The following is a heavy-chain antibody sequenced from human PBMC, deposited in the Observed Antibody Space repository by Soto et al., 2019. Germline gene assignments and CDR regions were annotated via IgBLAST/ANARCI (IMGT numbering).Heavy chain of an antibody. CDR3: ARSQGSSTSLEIYYYYYYGMDV. CDR2: SIPISGTA. Sequence: QVQLVQSGAEVKKPGSSVKVSCKASGGTFSSYAISWVRQAPGQGLEWMGGSIPISGTANYAQKFQGSVTITADESTSTAYMELSSLRSEDTAVYYCARSQGSSTSLEIYYYYYYGMDVWGQGTTVTVSS. CDR1: GGTFSSYA. D-gene: IGHD2-2*01. J-gene: IGHJ6*02. V-gene: IGHV1-69*01.